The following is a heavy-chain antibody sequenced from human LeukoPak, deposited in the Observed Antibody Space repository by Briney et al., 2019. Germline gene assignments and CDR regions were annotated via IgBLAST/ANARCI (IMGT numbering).Heavy chain of an antibody. V-gene: IGHV3-48*03. CDR1: GFTFSSYE. CDR2: ISSSGSTI. J-gene: IGHJ6*04. CDR3: AELGITMIGGV. Sequence: GGSLRLSCAASGFTFSSYEMNWVRQAPGKGLEWVSYISSSGSTIYYADSVKGRFTISRDNSKNTLYLQMSSLRAEDTAVYYCAELGITMIGGVWGKGTTVTISS. D-gene: IGHD3-10*02.